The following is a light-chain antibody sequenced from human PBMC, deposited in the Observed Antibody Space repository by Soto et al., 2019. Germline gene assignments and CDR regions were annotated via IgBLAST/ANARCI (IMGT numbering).Light chain of an antibody. CDR1: SSDVGGYNY. CDR3: SSFAGSNKLV. V-gene: IGLV2-8*01. J-gene: IGLJ3*02. Sequence: QSALTQPPSASGSPGQSVTISCTGTSSDVGGYNYVSWYQQHPGKAPKLMIYEVSKRPSGVPDRSSGSKSGNTASLTVSGLQAEDEAVYYCSSFAGSNKLVFGGGTKLTVL. CDR2: EVS.